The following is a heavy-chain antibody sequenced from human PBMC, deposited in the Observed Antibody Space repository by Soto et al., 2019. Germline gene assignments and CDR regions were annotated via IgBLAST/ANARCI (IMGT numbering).Heavy chain of an antibody. CDR2: ISSSSSNI. J-gene: IGHJ3*02. V-gene: IGHV3-48*02. CDR1: GFTFSGYS. CDR3: ARDWYSNALAPDAFDI. D-gene: IGHD5-18*01. Sequence: EVQLVESGGGLVQPGGSLRLSCAASGFTFSGYSMNWVRQAPGKGLEWVSYISSSSSNIYYAVSVKGRFTISRDNAKNSLYLQMNSLRDEDTAVYYCARDWYSNALAPDAFDIWGQGTMVTVSS.